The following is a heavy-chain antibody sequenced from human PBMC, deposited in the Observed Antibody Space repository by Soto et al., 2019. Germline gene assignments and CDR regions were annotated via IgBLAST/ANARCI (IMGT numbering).Heavy chain of an antibody. CDR3: ERDQKKLRNMYWFDP. CDR2: IWYDGSNK. J-gene: IGHJ5*02. Sequence: GGSLLLSCAASLVPFLTYVIHWVRPAPGKGLEWVGVIWYDGSNKYYADSVKGRFTISRDNSKNTLYLQMNSLRAEDTAAYYCERDQKKLRNMYWFDPRGQGTLVTVSS. V-gene: IGHV3-33*01. D-gene: IGHD2-15*01. CDR1: LVPFLTYV.